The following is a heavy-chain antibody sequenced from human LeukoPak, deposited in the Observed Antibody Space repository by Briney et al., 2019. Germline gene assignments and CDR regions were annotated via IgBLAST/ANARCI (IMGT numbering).Heavy chain of an antibody. CDR3: ARVSRNGGTHEIN. V-gene: IGHV4-61*02. Sequence: SQTLSLTCTVSGGSISSGSYYWSWIRQPAGKGLEWIGRIYTSGSTNYNPSLKSRVTISVDTSKNQFSLKLSSVTAADTAVYYCARVSRNGGTHEINWGQGTLVTVSS. CDR2: IYTSGST. J-gene: IGHJ4*02. D-gene: IGHD2-8*01. CDR1: GGSISSGSYY.